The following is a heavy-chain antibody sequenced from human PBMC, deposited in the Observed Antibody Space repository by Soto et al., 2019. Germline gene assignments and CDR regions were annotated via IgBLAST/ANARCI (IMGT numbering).Heavy chain of an antibody. D-gene: IGHD6-19*01. J-gene: IGHJ4*02. Sequence: SGPTLVNPTPTLTLTCTFSGFSLSTSGMCVSWIRQPPGKALEWLALIDWDDDKYDSTSLKTRLTISKDTSKNQVVLTMTNIDPVNTATYYCARKGSGWYGFDYWRQGTLVTVSS. V-gene: IGHV2-70*01. CDR2: IDWDDDK. CDR1: GFSLSTSGMC. CDR3: ARKGSGWYGFDY.